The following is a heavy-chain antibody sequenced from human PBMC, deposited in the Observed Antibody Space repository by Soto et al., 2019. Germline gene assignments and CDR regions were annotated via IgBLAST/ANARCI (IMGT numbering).Heavy chain of an antibody. D-gene: IGHD3-22*01. J-gene: IGHJ3*02. Sequence: SVKVSCKASGGTFSSYTISWVRQAPGQGLEWMGRIIPILGIANYAQKFQGRVTITADKSTSTAYMELSSLRSEDTAVYYCARYYYDSSGYLTDAFDIWGQGTMVTVSS. CDR3: ARYYYDSSGYLTDAFDI. CDR1: GGTFSSYT. CDR2: IIPILGIA. V-gene: IGHV1-69*02.